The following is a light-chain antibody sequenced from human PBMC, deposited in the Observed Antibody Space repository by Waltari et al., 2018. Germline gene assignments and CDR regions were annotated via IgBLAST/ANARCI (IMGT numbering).Light chain of an antibody. V-gene: IGKV1-13*02. Sequence: AIQLTQSPSSLSASIGDRVTISCRASQGIRSGLAWYQQKPGQPPKPLIYDASTLDSGVPSRFSGSGSGTDFTLTISSLQPEDFATYYCQQCLTYPQAFGQGTRLEIK. CDR1: QGIRSG. CDR2: DAS. CDR3: QQCLTYPQA. J-gene: IGKJ5*01.